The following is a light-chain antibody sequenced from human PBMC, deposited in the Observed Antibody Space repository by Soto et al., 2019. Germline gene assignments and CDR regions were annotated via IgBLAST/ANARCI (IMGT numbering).Light chain of an antibody. CDR2: AAS. Sequence: EIVLTQSPGTLSLSPGERATLSCRASQSVSSSYLAWYQQKPGQAPRLLIYAASSRATGIPDRFSGSGSGTDFTLTISRLEPEDFAVYYCQQYDSSPLTFGPGTTVDIK. V-gene: IGKV3-20*01. CDR1: QSVSSSY. J-gene: IGKJ3*01. CDR3: QQYDSSPLT.